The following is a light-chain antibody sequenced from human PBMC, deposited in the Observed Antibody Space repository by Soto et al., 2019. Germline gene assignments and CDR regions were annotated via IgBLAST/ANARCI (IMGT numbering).Light chain of an antibody. V-gene: IGKV3-11*01. Sequence: EIVLTQSPATLSLSPGDRAVLSCRASQSVSRSLTWYQHKPGQAPRLLIYDASTRATGIPCRCSGSGSGTDLTLTMSSLEPEEFAVYYCQQRSNRFGGGTKVEIK. CDR1: QSVSRS. CDR3: QQRSNR. J-gene: IGKJ4*01. CDR2: DAS.